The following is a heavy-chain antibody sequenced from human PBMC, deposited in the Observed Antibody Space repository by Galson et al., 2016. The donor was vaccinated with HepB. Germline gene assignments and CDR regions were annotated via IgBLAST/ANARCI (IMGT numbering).Heavy chain of an antibody. CDR2: IYRSGST. V-gene: IGHV4-4*02. D-gene: IGHD2-2*01. Sequence: ETLSLTCGVSGGSISSRHWWSWVRQSPGKGLEWIGEIYRSGSTNYNPSLKSRGTISVDKSKNHFSLRLTSVTAADTAVYYCARDQSPTPHCSTTSCYAFDVWGQGTMVTVSS. J-gene: IGHJ3*01. CDR1: GGSISSRHW. CDR3: ARDQSPTPHCSTTSCYAFDV.